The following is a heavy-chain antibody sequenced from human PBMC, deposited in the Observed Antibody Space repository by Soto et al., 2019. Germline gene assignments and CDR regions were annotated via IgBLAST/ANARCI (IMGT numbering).Heavy chain of an antibody. CDR3: ARDEGSSSRYYYGMDV. CDR2: ISAYNGNT. V-gene: IGHV1-18*01. CDR1: GYTFTSYG. Sequence: QVQLVQSGAEVKKPGASVKVSCKASGYTFTSYGISWVRQAPGQGLEWMGWISAYNGNTNYAQKLQGRVTMTTDTXTXXAYMELRSLRSDDTAVYYCARDEGSSSRYYYGMDVWGQGTTVTVSS. D-gene: IGHD6-13*01. J-gene: IGHJ6*02.